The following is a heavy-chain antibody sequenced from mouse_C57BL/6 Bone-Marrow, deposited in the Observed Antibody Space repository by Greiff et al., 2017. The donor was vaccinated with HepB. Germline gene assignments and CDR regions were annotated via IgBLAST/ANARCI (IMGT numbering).Heavy chain of an antibody. D-gene: IGHD2-10*01. CDR2: IYPRDGST. CDR3: ARTPYFSWFAY. J-gene: IGHJ3*01. V-gene: IGHV1-85*01. CDR1: GYTFTSYD. Sequence: VQLQQSGPELVKPGASVKLSCKASGYTFTSYDINWVKQRPGQGLEWIGWIYPRDGSTKYNEKFKGKATLTVDTSSSIAYMELHSLTSEDSAVYFCARTPYFSWFAYWGQGTLVTVSA.